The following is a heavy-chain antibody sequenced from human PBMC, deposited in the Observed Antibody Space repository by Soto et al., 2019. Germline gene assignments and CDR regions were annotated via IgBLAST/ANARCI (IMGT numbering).Heavy chain of an antibody. Sequence: EVQLVESGGGLVQPGGSLRLSCAASEFTFSNYWMSWVRQAPGKGLEWVANINQDGSEKYYVDSVKGRFTISRDNAKNSLYLQMNSLRAEDTAVYYCARVGNSYGVYSYNWFDPWGQGTLVTVSS. CDR1: EFTFSNYW. D-gene: IGHD4-17*01. CDR3: ARVGNSYGVYSYNWFDP. V-gene: IGHV3-7*01. J-gene: IGHJ5*02. CDR2: INQDGSEK.